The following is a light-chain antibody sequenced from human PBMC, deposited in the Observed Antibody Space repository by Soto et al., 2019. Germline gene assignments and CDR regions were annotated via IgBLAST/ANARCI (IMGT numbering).Light chain of an antibody. CDR2: EAS. CDR1: QGISSH. CDR3: QQLNSYPLT. J-gene: IGKJ5*01. V-gene: IGKV1-9*01. Sequence: IQLTQSPSSLSASVGDRVTITCRVSQGISSHLAWYQQKPGKAPKLLMYEASTLQSGVPSRFSGSRSGTDFTLAIRSLQPEDFATYYCQQLNSYPLTFGQGTRLEIK.